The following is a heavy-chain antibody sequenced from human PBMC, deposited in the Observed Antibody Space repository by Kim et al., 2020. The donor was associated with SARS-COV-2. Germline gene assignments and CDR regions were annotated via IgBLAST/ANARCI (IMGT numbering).Heavy chain of an antibody. J-gene: IGHJ4*02. CDR3: AKSRDGTSGYYPYYFDY. D-gene: IGHD3-22*01. V-gene: IGHV3-9*01. Sequence: GGSLRLSCAASGFTFGDYAMHWVRQAPGKGLEWVSGISWNSGSIGYADSVKGRFTISRDNAKNSLYLQMNSLRAEDTALYYCAKSRDGTSGYYPYYFDYWGQGTLVTVSS. CDR2: ISWNSGSI. CDR1: GFTFGDYA.